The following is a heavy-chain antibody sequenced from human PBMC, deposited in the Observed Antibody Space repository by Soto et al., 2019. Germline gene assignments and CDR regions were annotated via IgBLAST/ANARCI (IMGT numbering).Heavy chain of an antibody. J-gene: IGHJ4*02. D-gene: IGHD3-10*01. CDR3: GRAIGRGIIRD. CDR1: GFIFRTYG. Sequence: EVQLVESGGGLVKPGGSLSLSCTASGFIFRTYGMTWVRQAPGKGLEWVSSIYSSGTFIYYADSVKGRFTISRDDAKNSLFLQMNRLRAEDTAVYYCGRAIGRGIIRDWGQGTLVTVSS. V-gene: IGHV3-21*01. CDR2: IYSSGTFI.